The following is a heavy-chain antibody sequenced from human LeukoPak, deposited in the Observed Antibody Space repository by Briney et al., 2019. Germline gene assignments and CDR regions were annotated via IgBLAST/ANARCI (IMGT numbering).Heavy chain of an antibody. V-gene: IGHV1-18*01. Sequence: GASVKVSCKASGYTFTSFGLSWVRQAPGQGLEWMGRISAYSGNTKYTQKFQGRVTMTTDTSTSTAYMELRSLRPDDTAVYYCARMSGGYDYWGQGTLVTVSS. J-gene: IGHJ4*02. CDR3: ARMSGGYDY. CDR2: ISAYSGNT. D-gene: IGHD5-12*01. CDR1: GYTFTSFG.